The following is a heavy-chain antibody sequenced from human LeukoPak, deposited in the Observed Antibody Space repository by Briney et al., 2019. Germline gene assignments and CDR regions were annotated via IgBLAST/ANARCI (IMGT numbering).Heavy chain of an antibody. CDR1: GGSISSYY. V-gene: IGHV4-59*08. CDR2: IYYSGST. D-gene: IGHD3-10*01. CDR3: ARHRVLWVDY. J-gene: IGHJ4*02. Sequence: PSETLSLTCTVSGGSISSYYWSWIRQPPGKGLEWIGYIYYSGSTNYNPSLKSRVTISVDTSKNQFSLKLSSVTAADTAVYYCARHRVLWVDYWGQGTLVTVSS.